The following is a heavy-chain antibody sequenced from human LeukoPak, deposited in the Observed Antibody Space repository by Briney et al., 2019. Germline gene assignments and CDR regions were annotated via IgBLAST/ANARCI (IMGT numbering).Heavy chain of an antibody. CDR2: IKEDGSVK. Sequence: PGGSLRLSCAASGFTLSSYWMHWVRQAPGKGLEWVANIKEDGSVKYYVDSVKGRFTISRDDAKNSLYLQMNSLRVEDTAVYYCARDLGGPWNHWGQGTLVTVSS. D-gene: IGHD3-3*01. CDR1: GFTLSSYW. J-gene: IGHJ5*02. V-gene: IGHV3-7*01. CDR3: ARDLGGPWNH.